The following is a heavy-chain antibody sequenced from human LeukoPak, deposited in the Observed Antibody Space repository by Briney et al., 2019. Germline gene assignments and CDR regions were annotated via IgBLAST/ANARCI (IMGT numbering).Heavy chain of an antibody. V-gene: IGHV4-30-4*01. D-gene: IGHD2-2*01. Sequence: PSETLSLTCTVSGGSISSGDYYWSWIRQPPGKGLEWIGYIYDSGSTYYNPSLKSRVTISVDTSKNQFSLKLSSVTAADTAVYYCARDSWAEYCSSTSCSEDNWFDPWGQGTLVTVSS. J-gene: IGHJ5*02. CDR3: ARDSWAEYCSSTSCSEDNWFDP. CDR1: GGSISSGDYY. CDR2: IYDSGST.